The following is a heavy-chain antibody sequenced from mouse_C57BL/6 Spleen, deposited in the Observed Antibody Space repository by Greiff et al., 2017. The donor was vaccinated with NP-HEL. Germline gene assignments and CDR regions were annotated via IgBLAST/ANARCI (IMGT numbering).Heavy chain of an antibody. CDR1: GFTFSSYA. D-gene: IGHD1-1*01. Sequence: EVKLMESGGGLVKPGGSLKLSCAASGFTFSSYAMSWVRQTPEKRLEWVATISDGGSYTYYPDNVKGRFTISRDNAKNNLYLQMSHLKSEDTAMYYCARGGLRYYAMDYWGQGTSVTVSS. J-gene: IGHJ4*01. V-gene: IGHV5-4*03. CDR2: ISDGGSYT. CDR3: ARGGLRYYAMDY.